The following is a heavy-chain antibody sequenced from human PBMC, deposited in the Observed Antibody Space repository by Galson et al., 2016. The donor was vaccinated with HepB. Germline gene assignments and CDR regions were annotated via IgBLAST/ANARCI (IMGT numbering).Heavy chain of an antibody. J-gene: IGHJ5*02. V-gene: IGHV2-26*01. CDR3: TRVAFYVNSVFDWLDP. Sequence: PALVKPTQTLTLTCTVSGFSLSNSRMSVSWFRQPPGKALEWLAHIFSTDEKSYKTSLKSRLTISKDTSKSQVVLTMANVDPADTATYYCTRVAFYVNSVFDWLDPWGQGILVTVSS. CDR2: IFSTDEK. D-gene: IGHD5/OR15-5a*01. CDR1: GFSLSNSRMS.